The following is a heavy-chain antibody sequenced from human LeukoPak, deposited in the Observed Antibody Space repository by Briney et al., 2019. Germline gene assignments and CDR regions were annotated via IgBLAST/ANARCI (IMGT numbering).Heavy chain of an antibody. Sequence: GGSLRLSCAASGFTFSSYWMSWVRQAPGKGLEWVANIKQDGSEKYYVDSVKGRFTISRDNAKNSLYLQMNSLRAEDTAVYYCAGDLGYDFWSAYPYYFDYWGQGTLVTVSS. V-gene: IGHV3-7*01. CDR2: IKQDGSEK. J-gene: IGHJ4*02. CDR3: AGDLGYDFWSAYPYYFDY. CDR1: GFTFSSYW. D-gene: IGHD3-3*01.